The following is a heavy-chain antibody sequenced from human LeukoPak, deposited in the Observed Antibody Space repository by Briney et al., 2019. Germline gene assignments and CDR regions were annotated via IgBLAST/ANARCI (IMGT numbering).Heavy chain of an antibody. D-gene: IGHD5-12*01. Sequence: GGSLRLSCAASGFTFSSYSMNWVRQAPGKGLEWVSYISSSSSTIYYADSVKGRFTISRDNAKNSLCLQMNSLRDEDTAVYYCARPIGIGYADYWGQGTLVTVSS. CDR3: ARPIGIGYADY. V-gene: IGHV3-48*02. J-gene: IGHJ4*02. CDR1: GFTFSSYS. CDR2: ISSSSSTI.